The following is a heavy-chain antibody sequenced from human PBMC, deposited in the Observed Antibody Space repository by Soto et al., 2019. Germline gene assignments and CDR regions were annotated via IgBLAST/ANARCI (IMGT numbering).Heavy chain of an antibody. V-gene: IGHV4-31*03. CDR3: ARVYRQYCSSTSCYTRPTGGLYYYYGLDV. Sequence: PSETLSLTCTVSGGSISSGGYYWSWIRQHPGKGLEWIGYIYYSGSTYYNPSLKSRVTISVDTYKNQFSLKLNSVTAADPAVYYCARVYRQYCSSTSCYTRPTGGLYYYYGLDVWGQGTTVTVSS. CDR2: IYYSGST. CDR1: GGSISSGGYY. J-gene: IGHJ6*02. D-gene: IGHD2-2*02.